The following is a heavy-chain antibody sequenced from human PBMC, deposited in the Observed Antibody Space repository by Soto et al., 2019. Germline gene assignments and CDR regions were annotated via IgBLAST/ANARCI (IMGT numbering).Heavy chain of an antibody. CDR3: AREAGYCSGGSCYSHYYYYGMDV. V-gene: IGHV3-11*06. Sequence: GGSLRLSCAASGFTFSEYYMSWIRQAPGKGLEWVSYISSSSSYTNYADSVKGRFTISRDNAKNSLYLQMNSLRAEDTAVYYCAREAGYCSGGSCYSHYYYYGMDVWGQGTTVTVSS. CDR1: GFTFSEYY. J-gene: IGHJ6*02. CDR2: ISSSSSYT. D-gene: IGHD2-15*01.